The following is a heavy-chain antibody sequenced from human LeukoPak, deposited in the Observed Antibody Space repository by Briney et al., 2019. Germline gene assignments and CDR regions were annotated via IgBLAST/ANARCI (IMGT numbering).Heavy chain of an antibody. D-gene: IGHD6-13*01. CDR3: ARVSRRQQLASCFDY. V-gene: IGHV7-4-1*02. CDR2: INTNTGNP. CDR1: GGTFSSYA. Sequence: ASVKVSCKASGGTFSSYAISWVRQAPGQGLEWMGWINTNTGNPTYAQGFTGRFVFSLDTSVSTAYLQISSLKAEDTAVYYCARVSRRQQLASCFDYWGQGTLVTVSS. J-gene: IGHJ4*02.